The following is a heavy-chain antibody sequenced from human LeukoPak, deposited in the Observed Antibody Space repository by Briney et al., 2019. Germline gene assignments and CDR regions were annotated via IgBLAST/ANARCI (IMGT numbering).Heavy chain of an antibody. CDR2: ISSSGST. CDR1: GGSVSSGGYY. D-gene: IGHD3-22*01. CDR3: ARGGMSTYYDSGGYNSY. Sequence: SETLSLTCTVSGGSVSSGGYYWNWIRQPPGKGLEWIGYISSSGSTNSNPSLKSRVSISVDTSKNQFSLKLSSVTAADTAVYYCARGGMSTYYDSGGYNSYWGQGTLVTVSS. V-gene: IGHV4-61*08. J-gene: IGHJ4*02.